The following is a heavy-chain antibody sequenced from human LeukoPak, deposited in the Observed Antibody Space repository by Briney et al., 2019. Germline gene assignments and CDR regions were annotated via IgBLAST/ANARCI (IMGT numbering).Heavy chain of an antibody. V-gene: IGHV1-8*01. Sequence: AASVKVSCKASGCTFTSYDITWVRQATGQGLEWMGWMNPNSGNTGYAQKFQGRVTMTRNTSISTAYMDLSSLRSEDTAVYYCTRGHSADWGQGTLVTVSS. CDR1: GCTFTSYD. CDR3: TRGHSAD. J-gene: IGHJ1*01. CDR2: MNPNSGNT. D-gene: IGHD6-19*01.